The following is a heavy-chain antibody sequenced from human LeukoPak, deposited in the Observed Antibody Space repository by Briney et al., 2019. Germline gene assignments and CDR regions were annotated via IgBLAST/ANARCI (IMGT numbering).Heavy chain of an antibody. CDR3: ARTLSRWHPFDY. CDR2: IYYTGST. Sequence: SETLSLTCTISGGSISSYFWSWIRQPPGKGLEWIGYIYYTGSTNYNPSLKSRVIISLDTSKNQFSLKLSSVTAADTAVYYCARTLSRWHPFDYWGQGTLVTVSS. J-gene: IGHJ4*02. D-gene: IGHD4-23*01. V-gene: IGHV4-59*01. CDR1: GGSISSYF.